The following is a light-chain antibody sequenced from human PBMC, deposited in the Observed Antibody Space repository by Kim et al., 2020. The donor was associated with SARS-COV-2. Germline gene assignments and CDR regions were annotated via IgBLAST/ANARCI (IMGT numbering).Light chain of an antibody. Sequence: QPASISCRLSQSLVFSEGNTYLNWFHQRPGQSPRRLIYKVSNRDSGVPDRFGGGGSGTDFTLKIGRVEAEDVGVYYCMQGIHPITFGQGTRLEIK. CDR3: MQGIHPIT. CDR1: QSLVFSEGNTY. V-gene: IGKV2-30*01. CDR2: KVS. J-gene: IGKJ5*01.